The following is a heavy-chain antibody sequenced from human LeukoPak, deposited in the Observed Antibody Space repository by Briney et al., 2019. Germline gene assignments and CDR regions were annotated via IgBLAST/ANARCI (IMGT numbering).Heavy chain of an antibody. CDR2: ISSSSSYI. J-gene: IGHJ6*02. Sequence: PGGSLRLSCAASGFTFSSYSMNWVRQAPGKGLEWVSSISSSSSYIYYADSVKGRFTISRDNAKNSLYLQMNSLRAEDTAVYYCASVGSGWSRGIYYYYYGMDVWGQGTTVTVSS. D-gene: IGHD6-19*01. V-gene: IGHV3-21*01. CDR3: ASVGSGWSRGIYYYYYGMDV. CDR1: GFTFSSYS.